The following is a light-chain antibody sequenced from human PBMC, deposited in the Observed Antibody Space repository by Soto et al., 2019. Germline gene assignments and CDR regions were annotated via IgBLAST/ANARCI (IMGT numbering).Light chain of an antibody. V-gene: IGKV1-9*01. Sequence: DIQLTQSPSFQSASVGDKVTITSRASQAISRSLAWYQQNPGKAPKLLIYGASTLQSGVPSRFSGSGSGTEFTLTIGSLQPEDFATYYCQQLNSYPLTFGGGAKVEMK. J-gene: IGKJ4*01. CDR2: GAS. CDR1: QAISRS. CDR3: QQLNSYPLT.